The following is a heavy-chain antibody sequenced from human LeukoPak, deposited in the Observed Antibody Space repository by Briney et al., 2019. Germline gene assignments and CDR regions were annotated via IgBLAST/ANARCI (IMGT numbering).Heavy chain of an antibody. CDR1: GYTFTSYG. J-gene: IGHJ5*02. Sequence: GASVKVSCKASGYTFTSYGISWVQQAPGQGLEWMGWISAYNGNTNYAQKLQGRVTMSTDTSTSTAYMELRSLRSDDAAVYYCAREVGRSWRSFWFGELFPNWFDPWGQGTLVTVSS. CDR3: AREVGRSWRSFWFGELFPNWFDP. V-gene: IGHV1-18*01. CDR2: ISAYNGNT. D-gene: IGHD3-10*01.